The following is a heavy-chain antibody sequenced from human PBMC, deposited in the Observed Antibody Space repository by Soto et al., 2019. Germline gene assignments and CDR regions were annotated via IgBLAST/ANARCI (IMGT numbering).Heavy chain of an antibody. D-gene: IGHD2-15*01. CDR3: ARNEPVRYGSGGSCGYYDY. CDR1: GGTFSSYA. Sequence: SVKVSCKAFGGTFSSYAISWVRQAPGQGLEWMGGIIPIFGTANYAQKFQGRVTITADESTSTAYMELSSLRSEDTAVYYCARNEPVRYGSGGSCGYYDYWSQGTLVTVSS. CDR2: IIPIFGTA. J-gene: IGHJ4*02. V-gene: IGHV1-69*13.